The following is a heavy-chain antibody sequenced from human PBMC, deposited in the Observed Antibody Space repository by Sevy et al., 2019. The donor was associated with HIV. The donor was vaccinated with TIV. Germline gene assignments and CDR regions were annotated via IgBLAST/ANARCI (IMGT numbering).Heavy chain of an antibody. CDR1: GYTFTSYY. CDR2: INPSGGST. J-gene: IGHJ6*02. V-gene: IGHV1-46*01. CDR3: ARNYYYGMDV. Sequence: ASVKVSCKASGYTFTSYYMHWVRQAPAQGLEWLGIINPSGGSTSYAQKFQGRVTMTSDTSTSTVYRELSSLRSEGTAVYYCARNYYYGMDVWGQGTTVTVSS.